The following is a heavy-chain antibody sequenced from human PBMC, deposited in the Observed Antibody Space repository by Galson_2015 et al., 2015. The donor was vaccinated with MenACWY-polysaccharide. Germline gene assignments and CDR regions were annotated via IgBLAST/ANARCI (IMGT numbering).Heavy chain of an antibody. Sequence: SETLSLTCTVSGGSISSSSYYWGWIRQPPGKGLEWIGSIYYSGSTYYNPSLKSRVTISVDTSKNQFSLKLSSVTAADTAVYYCARPAYYCGGDCYSGENAFEIWGQGTMVTVSS. CDR2: IYYSGST. D-gene: IGHD2-21*02. CDR1: GGSISSSSYY. CDR3: ARPAYYCGGDCYSGENAFEI. J-gene: IGHJ3*02. V-gene: IGHV4-39*01.